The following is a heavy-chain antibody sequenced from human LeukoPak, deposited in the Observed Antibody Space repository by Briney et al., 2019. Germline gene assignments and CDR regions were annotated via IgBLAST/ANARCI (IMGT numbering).Heavy chain of an antibody. V-gene: IGHV3-49*03. Sequence: SGRSLRLSCTASGFTFGDYAMSWFRQAPGKGLEWVGFIRSKAYGGTTEYAASVKGRFTISRDDSKSIAYLQMNSLETEDTAVYYCTREYYDFWRGPSNYYYYYMDVWGKGTTVNVSS. D-gene: IGHD3-3*01. CDR3: TREYYDFWRGPSNYYYYYMDV. CDR2: IRSKAYGGTT. J-gene: IGHJ6*03. CDR1: GFTFGDYA.